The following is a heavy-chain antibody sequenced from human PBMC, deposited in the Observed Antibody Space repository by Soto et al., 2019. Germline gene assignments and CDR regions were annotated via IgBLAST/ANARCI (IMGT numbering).Heavy chain of an antibody. CDR2: ISYDGSNK. J-gene: IGHJ4*02. V-gene: IGHV3-30*18. Sequence: QVQLVESGGGVVQPGRSLRLSCAASGFTFSSYGMHWVRQAPGKGLEWVAVISYDGSNKYYADSVKGRFTISRDNSKNTLYLQMNSLRAEDTAVYYCAKDLALGWFVELPYFDYWGQGTLVTVSS. CDR1: GFTFSSYG. D-gene: IGHD3-10*01. CDR3: AKDLALGWFVELPYFDY.